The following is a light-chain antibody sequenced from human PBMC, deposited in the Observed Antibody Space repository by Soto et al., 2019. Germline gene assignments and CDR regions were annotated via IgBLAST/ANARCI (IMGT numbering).Light chain of an antibody. CDR2: GAS. V-gene: IGKV3-15*01. J-gene: IGKJ1*01. Sequence: EIVMTQSPATLSVSPGERATLSCRASQSVSSNLAWYQQKPGQAPRLLIYGASTRATGIPARFSGSGSGTEFTLTISSLQSEDFAVYYCQQYSNSPTFGQGTK. CDR1: QSVSSN. CDR3: QQYSNSPT.